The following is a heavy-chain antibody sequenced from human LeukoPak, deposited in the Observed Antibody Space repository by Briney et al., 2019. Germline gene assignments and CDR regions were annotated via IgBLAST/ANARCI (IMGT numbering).Heavy chain of an antibody. J-gene: IGHJ4*02. Sequence: PSETLSLTCAVYGGSFSGYYWSWIRQPPGKGLEWIGEINHSGSTNYNPSLKSRVTISVDTSKNQFSLKLSSVTAADTAVYYCARGGGAIAARLVGVFAYWGQGTQVTVSS. CDR3: ARGGGAIAARLVGVFAY. V-gene: IGHV4-34*01. CDR2: INHSGST. D-gene: IGHD6-6*01. CDR1: GGSFSGYY.